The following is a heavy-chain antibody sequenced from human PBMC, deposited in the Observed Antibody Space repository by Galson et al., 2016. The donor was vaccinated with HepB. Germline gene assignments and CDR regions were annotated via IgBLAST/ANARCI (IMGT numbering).Heavy chain of an antibody. D-gene: IGHD1-26*01. CDR1: GGSISSYY. J-gene: IGHJ4*02. Sequence: SETLSLTCTVSGGSISSYYWSWIRQPPGKGLEWVGYIFYSGRTNYNPSLRSRVTISLDTSKNQFSLKLSSVTAADTAVYYCGGGGGSYSYFDYWGQGTLVTVSS. V-gene: IGHV4-59*01. CDR3: GGGGGSYSYFDY. CDR2: IFYSGRT.